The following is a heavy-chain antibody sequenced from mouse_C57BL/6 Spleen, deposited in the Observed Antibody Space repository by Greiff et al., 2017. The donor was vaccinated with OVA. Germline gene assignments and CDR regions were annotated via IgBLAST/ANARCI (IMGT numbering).Heavy chain of an antibody. V-gene: IGHV1-18*01. J-gene: IGHJ3*01. D-gene: IGHD2-2*01. CDR1: GYTFTDYN. CDR3: ARSGYGEAWFAY. Sequence: VQLQQSGPELVKPGASVKIPCKASGYTFTDYNMDWVKQSHGKSLEWIGDINPNNGGTIYNQKFKGKATLTVYKSSSTAYMELRSLTSEDTAVYYCARSGYGEAWFAYWGQGTLVTVSA. CDR2: INPNNGGT.